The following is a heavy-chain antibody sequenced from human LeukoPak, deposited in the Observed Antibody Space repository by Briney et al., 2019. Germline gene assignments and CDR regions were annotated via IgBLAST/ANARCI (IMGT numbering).Heavy chain of an antibody. D-gene: IGHD2-15*01. J-gene: IGHJ4*02. CDR2: IKQDGSEK. Sequence: GGSLRLSCAASGFTFTGYEMNWVRQAPGKGLEWVANIKQDGSEKYYVDSVKGRFTISRDNAKNSLYLQMNSLRAEDTAVYYCARDRGYCSGGSCYSDYWGQGTLVTVSS. CDR3: ARDRGYCSGGSCYSDY. CDR1: GFTFTGYE. V-gene: IGHV3-7*01.